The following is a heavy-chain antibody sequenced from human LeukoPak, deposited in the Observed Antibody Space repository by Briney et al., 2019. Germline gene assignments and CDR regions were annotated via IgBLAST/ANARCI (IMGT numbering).Heavy chain of an antibody. D-gene: IGHD3-3*01. V-gene: IGHV4-30-2*01. CDR2: IYHSGST. CDR1: GGSISSGGHS. J-gene: IGHJ6*02. CDR3: ARTDDYYYGMDV. Sequence: SETLSLTCAVSGGSISSGGHSWSWIRQPPGKGLEWIGYIYHSGSTYYNPSLKSRVTISVDRSKNQFSLKLSSVTAADTAVYYCARTDDYYYGMDVWGQGTTVTVSS.